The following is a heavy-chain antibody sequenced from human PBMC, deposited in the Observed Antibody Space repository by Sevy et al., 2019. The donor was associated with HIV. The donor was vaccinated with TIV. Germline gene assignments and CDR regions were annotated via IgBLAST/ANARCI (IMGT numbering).Heavy chain of an antibody. V-gene: IGHV3-23*01. J-gene: IGHJ4*02. Sequence: GGSLRPSCAASGFTFSKYSMSGVRQPPGKGLEWVSTLSFGCGELNYADSVKGRFTISSDNSKSSVYLQMNNLRPEDTAVYYCAREGCTKPHDYWGQGTLVTVSS. CDR1: GFTFSKYS. CDR3: AREGCTKPHDY. D-gene: IGHD2-8*01. CDR2: LSFGCGEL.